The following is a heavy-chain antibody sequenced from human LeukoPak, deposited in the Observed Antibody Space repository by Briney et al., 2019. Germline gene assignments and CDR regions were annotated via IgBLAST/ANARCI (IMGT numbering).Heavy chain of an antibody. J-gene: IGHJ4*02. D-gene: IGHD3-22*01. CDR3: ARSRDYYDSSGYESDY. CDR2: IIPIFGTA. Sequence: GASVKVSCKASGGTFSSYAISWVRQAPGQGPEWMGGIIPIFGTANYAQKFQGRVTITADESTSTAYMELSSLRSEDTAVYYCARSRDYYDSSGYESDYWGQGTLVTVSS. CDR1: GGTFSSYA. V-gene: IGHV1-69*13.